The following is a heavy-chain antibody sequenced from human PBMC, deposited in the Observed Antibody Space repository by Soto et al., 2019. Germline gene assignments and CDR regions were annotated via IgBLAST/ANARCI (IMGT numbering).Heavy chain of an antibody. J-gene: IGHJ5*02. CDR3: ARGGIAGHWFDP. V-gene: IGHV4-31*03. D-gene: IGHD6-13*01. CDR1: NGYINSGGFY. CDR2: IFHSGST. Sequence: QVQLQESGPGLLKPSQTLSLTCNVSNGYINSGGFYWSWIRQHPGKGLEWIGYIFHSGSTLCNPSLNSRVSLSADTSKNQLSLSLRSVTVADTAVYYCARGGIAGHWFDPWGQGILVTVSS.